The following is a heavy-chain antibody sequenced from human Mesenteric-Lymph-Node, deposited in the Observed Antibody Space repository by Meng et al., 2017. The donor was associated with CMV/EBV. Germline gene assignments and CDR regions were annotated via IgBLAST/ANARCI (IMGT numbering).Heavy chain of an antibody. CDR1: GYTFTSYA. D-gene: IGHD3-10*01. V-gene: IGHV1-3*01. CDR3: ARGYYPSGSHFDY. Sequence: KASGYTFTSYAMHWVRQAPGQRLEWMGWINAGNGNTKYSQKFQGRVTITRDTSASTAYMELSSLRSEDTAMYYCARGYYPSGSHFDYWGQGTLVTVSS. J-gene: IGHJ4*02. CDR2: INAGNGNT.